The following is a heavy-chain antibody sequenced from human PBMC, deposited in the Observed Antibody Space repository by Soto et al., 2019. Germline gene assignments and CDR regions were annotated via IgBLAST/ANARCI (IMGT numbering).Heavy chain of an antibody. CDR1: GFSLSTSGVG. D-gene: IGHD3-9*01. CDR3: AHKGPEDWPLDY. CDR2: IYWDDSK. V-gene: IGHV2-5*02. J-gene: IGHJ4*02. Sequence: QITLKESGPTLVRPTQTLTLTCAFSGFSLSTSGVGVGWIRQPPGKALEWLAVIYWDDSKHYSPSLRSRLTITKDTSKNQVVLTITNMDPMDTGTYYCAHKGPEDWPLDYWGQGTLVTGSS.